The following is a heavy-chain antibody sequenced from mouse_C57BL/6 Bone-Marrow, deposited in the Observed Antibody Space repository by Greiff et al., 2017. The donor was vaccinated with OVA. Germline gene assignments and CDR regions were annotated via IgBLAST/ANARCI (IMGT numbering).Heavy chain of an antibody. Sequence: VKLQQPGAELVKPGASVKLSCKASGYTFTSYWMHWVKQRPGQGLEWIGMIHPNSGSTNYNEKFKSKATLTVDKSSSTAYMQLSSLTSEDSAVYYCARSSLYYDYAMDYWGKGTSVTVSS. J-gene: IGHJ4*01. D-gene: IGHD1-1*01. CDR3: ARSSLYYDYAMDY. CDR1: GYTFTSYW. V-gene: IGHV1-64*01. CDR2: IHPNSGST.